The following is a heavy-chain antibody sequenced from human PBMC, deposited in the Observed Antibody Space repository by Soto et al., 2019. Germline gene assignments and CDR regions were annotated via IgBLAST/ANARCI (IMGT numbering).Heavy chain of an antibody. D-gene: IGHD6-19*01. J-gene: IGHJ4*02. V-gene: IGHV1-46*01. CDR2: INPSGGST. Sequence: ASVKVSCKASGYTFTSYYMHWVRQAPGQGLEWMGIINPSGGSTSYAQKFQGRVTMTRDTPTSTVYMELSSLRSEDTAVYYCARQRGYSGYEPGIAVAGTTGSFDYWGQGTLVTVSS. CDR1: GYTFTSYY. CDR3: ARQRGYSGYEPGIAVAGTTGSFDY.